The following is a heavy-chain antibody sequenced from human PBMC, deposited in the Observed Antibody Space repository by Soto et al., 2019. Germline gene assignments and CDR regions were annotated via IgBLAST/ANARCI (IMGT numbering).Heavy chain of an antibody. Sequence: GGSLRLSCAASGFTFSSYGMHWVRQAPGKGLEWVAVISYDGSNKYYADSVKGRFTISRDNSKNTLYLQMNSLRAEDTAVYYCAKGDNTYNWNYVADPWGQGTLVTVSS. CDR3: AKGDNTYNWNYVADP. D-gene: IGHD1-7*01. CDR1: GFTFSSYG. J-gene: IGHJ5*02. CDR2: ISYDGSNK. V-gene: IGHV3-30*18.